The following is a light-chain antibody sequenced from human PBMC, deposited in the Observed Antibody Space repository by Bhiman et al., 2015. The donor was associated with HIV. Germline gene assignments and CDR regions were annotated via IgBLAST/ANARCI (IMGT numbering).Light chain of an antibody. CDR2: DVS. V-gene: IGLV2-14*03. Sequence: QSALTQPASVSRSPGQSITISCTGTSSDVGGYNYVSWCQQHPGKAPKLMIYDVSNRPSGVSNRFSGSKSGNTASLTISGLQTEDEADYYCSSYTSSSTYVFGSGTKVTVL. CDR1: SSDVGGYNY. J-gene: IGLJ1*01. CDR3: SSYTSSSTYV.